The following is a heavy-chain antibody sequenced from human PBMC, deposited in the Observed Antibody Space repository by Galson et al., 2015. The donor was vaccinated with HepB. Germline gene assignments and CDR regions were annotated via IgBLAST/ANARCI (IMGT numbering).Heavy chain of an antibody. CDR2: IKQDGSEK. D-gene: IGHD3-10*01. V-gene: IGHV3-7*03. CDR1: GFTFSSYW. J-gene: IGHJ6*03. Sequence: SLRLSCAASGFTFSSYWMSWVRQAPGKGLEWVANIKQDGSEKYYVDSVKGRFTISRDNAKNSLYLQMNSLRAEDTAVYYCARVATARGDYYYYYYMDVWGKGTTVTVSS. CDR3: ARVATARGDYYYYYYMDV.